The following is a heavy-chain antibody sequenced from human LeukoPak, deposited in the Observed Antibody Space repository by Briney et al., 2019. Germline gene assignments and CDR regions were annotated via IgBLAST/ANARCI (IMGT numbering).Heavy chain of an antibody. CDR3: ASTTVTPRLFDI. D-gene: IGHD4-17*01. Sequence: SETLSLTCTVSGGSISSYYWSWIRQPPGKGLEWIGYIYYSGSTNYNPSLKSRVSISVDTSKNQFSLKLSSVTAADTAVYYCASTTVTPRLFDIWGQGTMVTVSS. J-gene: IGHJ3*02. CDR1: GGSISSYY. CDR2: IYYSGST. V-gene: IGHV4-59*08.